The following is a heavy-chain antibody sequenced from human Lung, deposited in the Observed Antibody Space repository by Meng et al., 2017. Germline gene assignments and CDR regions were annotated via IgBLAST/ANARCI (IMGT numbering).Heavy chain of an antibody. CDR1: WFSLSTSGVG. V-gene: IGHV2-5*02. CDR2: IYWDDDK. CDR3: AHASYYYDSSGYKFFDY. J-gene: IGHJ4*02. Sequence: ITLKESGPTLVKPTQTLTLTCTFSWFSLSTSGVGVGWIRQPPGKALEWLALIYWDDDKRYSPSLKSRLTITKDTSKNQVVLTMTNMDPVDTATYYCAHASYYYDSSGYKFFDYWGQGTLVTVSS. D-gene: IGHD3-22*01.